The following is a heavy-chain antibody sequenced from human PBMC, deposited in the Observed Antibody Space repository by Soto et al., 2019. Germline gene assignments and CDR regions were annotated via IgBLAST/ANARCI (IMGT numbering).Heavy chain of an antibody. CDR1: GGSISTYY. V-gene: IGHV4-59*01. CDR2: VHYSGST. D-gene: IGHD1-1*01. Sequence: SETLSLTCTVSGGSISTYYWSWIRQPPGKGLQWIGHVHYSGSTNYNPSLESRVTISIDTPENRLSLRLSSVTAADTAVYYCARWLAQTGNFDYWGQGTLVTVSS. CDR3: ARWLAQTGNFDY. J-gene: IGHJ4*02.